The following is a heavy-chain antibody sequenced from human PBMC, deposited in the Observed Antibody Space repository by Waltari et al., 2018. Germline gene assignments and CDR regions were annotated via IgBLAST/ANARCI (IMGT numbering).Heavy chain of an antibody. D-gene: IGHD5-18*01. CDR3: ARPMDGYSYGLPSDY. CDR1: GYSFTSYW. J-gene: IGHJ4*02. Sequence: EVQLVQSGAEVKKPGESLKISCKGSGYSFTSYWIGWVRQMPGKGLEWMGIIYPGDSDTSYSPSVQGRVTISADKSISTAYRQWSSLKASDTAMYYCARPMDGYSYGLPSDYWGQGTLVTVSS. V-gene: IGHV5-51*01. CDR2: IYPGDSDT.